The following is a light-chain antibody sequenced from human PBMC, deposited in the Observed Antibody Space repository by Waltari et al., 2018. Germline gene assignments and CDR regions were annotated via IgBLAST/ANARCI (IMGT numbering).Light chain of an antibody. CDR3: AAWDVSLNGVI. Sequence: QPVLTQPPSASGTPGQRVTISCSGSRSNVGSNAVNWFQQLPGAAPKLLIYSDSPRPAGVPDRFSGSKSGTAASLAIGGPQSEDEADYYCAAWDVSLNGVIFGGGTRLTVL. CDR1: RSNVGSNA. J-gene: IGLJ2*01. CDR2: SDS. V-gene: IGLV1-44*01.